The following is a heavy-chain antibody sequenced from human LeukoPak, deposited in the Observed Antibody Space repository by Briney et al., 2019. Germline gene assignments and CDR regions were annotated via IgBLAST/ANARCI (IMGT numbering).Heavy chain of an antibody. CDR2: ISAYNGNT. Sequence: GASVKVSCKASGYTFTSYGISWVRQAPGQGLEWMGWISAYNGNTHYAQKLQGRVTMTTDTSTSTVYMELRSLRSDDTAVYYCARGSPPRRNYDSRGYYPYYFDYWGQGTLVTVSS. D-gene: IGHD3-22*01. J-gene: IGHJ4*02. CDR3: ARGSPPRRNYDSRGYYPYYFDY. CDR1: GYTFTSYG. V-gene: IGHV1-18*01.